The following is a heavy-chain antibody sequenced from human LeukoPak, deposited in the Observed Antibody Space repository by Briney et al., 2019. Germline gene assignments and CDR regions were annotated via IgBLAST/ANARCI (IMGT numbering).Heavy chain of an antibody. CDR2: ISSSSSTI. CDR3: AKDRRMVDNWFDP. D-gene: IGHD2-8*01. Sequence: PGGSLRLSCAASGFTFSSYSMNWVRQAPGKGLEWVSYISSSSSTIYYADSVKGRFTISRDNAKNSLYLQMNSLRAEDTAVYYCAKDRRMVDNWFDPWGQGTLVTVSS. V-gene: IGHV3-48*01. CDR1: GFTFSSYS. J-gene: IGHJ5*02.